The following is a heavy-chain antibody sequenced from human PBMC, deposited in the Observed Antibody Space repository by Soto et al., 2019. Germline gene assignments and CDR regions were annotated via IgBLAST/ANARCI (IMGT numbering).Heavy chain of an antibody. J-gene: IGHJ5*02. D-gene: IGHD5-18*01. Sequence: ETLSVTCTVSVGSISSYYWSWIRQPPGKGLEWIGYIYYSGSTNYNPSLKSRVTISVDTSKNQFSLRLSSVTAADTAVYYCARGGYSYGGSPQSVNWFDPWGQGTLVTVSS. V-gene: IGHV4-59*01. CDR2: IYYSGST. CDR3: ARGGYSYGGSPQSVNWFDP. CDR1: VGSISSYY.